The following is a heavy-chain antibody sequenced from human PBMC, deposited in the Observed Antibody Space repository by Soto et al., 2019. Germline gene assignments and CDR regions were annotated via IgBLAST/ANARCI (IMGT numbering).Heavy chain of an antibody. Sequence: SETLSLTCTVSGGSISSSSYYWGWIRQPPGKGLEWIGSIYYSGSTYYNPSLKSRVTISVDTSKNQFSLKLSSVTAADTAVYYCARIFVARRSNWFDPWGQGTLVTVSS. D-gene: IGHD3-3*01. CDR2: IYYSGST. CDR3: ARIFVARRSNWFDP. V-gene: IGHV4-39*01. J-gene: IGHJ5*02. CDR1: GGSISSSSYY.